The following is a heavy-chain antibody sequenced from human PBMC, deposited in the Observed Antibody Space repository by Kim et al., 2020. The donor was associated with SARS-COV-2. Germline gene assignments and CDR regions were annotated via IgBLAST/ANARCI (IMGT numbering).Heavy chain of an antibody. CDR3: ARGLGSYVF. J-gene: IGHJ4*02. D-gene: IGHD3-10*01. Sequence: SETLSLTCTDSGVSTTSGRYSWSWVRQPAGKGLEWLGRISSSGTTNYNPSLRSRVTISADASKENFSLNLTSVTAADTAIYYCARGLGSYVFWGQAILVTVSS. V-gene: IGHV4-61*02. CDR1: GVSTTSGRYS. CDR2: ISSSGTT.